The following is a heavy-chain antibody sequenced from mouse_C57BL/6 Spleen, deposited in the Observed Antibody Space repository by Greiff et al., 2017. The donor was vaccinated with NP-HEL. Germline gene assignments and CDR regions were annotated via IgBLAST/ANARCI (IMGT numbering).Heavy chain of an antibody. CDR1: GYTFTSYW. V-gene: IGHV1-72*01. CDR2: IDPNSGGT. D-gene: IGHD1-1*01. J-gene: IGHJ1*03. CDR3: ARRYYYGSSFYWYFDV. Sequence: QVQLKESGAELVKPGASVKLSCKASGYTFTSYWMHWVKQRPGRGLEWIGRIDPNSGGTKYNEKFKSKATLTVDKPSSTAYMQLSSLTSEDSAVYYCARRYYYGSSFYWYFDVWGTGTTVTVSS.